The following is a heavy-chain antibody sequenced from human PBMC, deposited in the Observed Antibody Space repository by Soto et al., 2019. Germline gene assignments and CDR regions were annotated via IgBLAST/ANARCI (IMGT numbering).Heavy chain of an antibody. Sequence: PSETLSLTCTVSGGSISSGGYYWIWIRQHPGKVLEWIGYIYYSGSTYYNPSLRSRVTISVDTSKNQFSLKLSSVTAADTAVYYCARDRVVVVPAAIRYYYYGMDVWGQGTTVTVSS. CDR1: GGSISSGGYY. J-gene: IGHJ6*02. CDR2: IYYSGST. CDR3: ARDRVVVVPAAIRYYYYGMDV. V-gene: IGHV4-31*03. D-gene: IGHD2-2*02.